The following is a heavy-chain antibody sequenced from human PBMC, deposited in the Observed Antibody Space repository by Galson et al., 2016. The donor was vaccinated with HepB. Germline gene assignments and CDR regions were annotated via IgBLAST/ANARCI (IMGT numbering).Heavy chain of an antibody. Sequence: SVKVSCKASGYTFPSYGITWFRQAPGQGLEWMGGISAYSGNTNFAQKFHGRVTMTTDTLTSTAYMELRSLRSDDTALYYCARDRGSGRHFFDSWGQGTLVSVSS. CDR1: GYTFPSYG. CDR2: ISAYSGNT. J-gene: IGHJ4*02. V-gene: IGHV1-18*01. D-gene: IGHD3-10*01. CDR3: ARDRGSGRHFFDS.